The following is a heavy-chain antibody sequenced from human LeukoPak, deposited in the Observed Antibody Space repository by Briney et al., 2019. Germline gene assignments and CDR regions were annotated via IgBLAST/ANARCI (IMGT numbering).Heavy chain of an antibody. CDR3: AKDRGYHYDSSGYYRMDAFDI. CDR2: ISYDGSNK. J-gene: IGHJ3*02. Sequence: PGGSLRLSCAASGFTFSSYGMHWVRQAPGKGLEWVAVISYDGSNKYYADSVKGRFTISRDNSKNTLYLQMNSLRAEDTAVYYCAKDRGYHYDSSGYYRMDAFDIWGQGTMVTASS. V-gene: IGHV3-30*18. D-gene: IGHD3-22*01. CDR1: GFTFSSYG.